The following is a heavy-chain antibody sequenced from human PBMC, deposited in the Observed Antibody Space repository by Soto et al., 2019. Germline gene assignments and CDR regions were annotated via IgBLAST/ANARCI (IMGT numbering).Heavy chain of an antibody. CDR3: ARGYYYDGSAYHFDY. Sequence: SSETLSLTCAVSGGSISSTSWWSWVRQPPGKGLEWIGDIFRTETTHYNPSLKSRVTISVDKSKNQFSLKLSSVTAADTAVYYCARGYYYDGSAYHFDYWGQGTLVTVSS. J-gene: IGHJ4*02. CDR1: GGSISSTSW. D-gene: IGHD3-22*01. CDR2: IFRTETT. V-gene: IGHV4-4*02.